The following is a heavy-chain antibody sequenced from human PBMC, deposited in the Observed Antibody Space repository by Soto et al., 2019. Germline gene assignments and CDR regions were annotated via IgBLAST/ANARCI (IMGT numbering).Heavy chain of an antibody. V-gene: IGHV1-3*01. D-gene: IGHD1-7*01. Sequence: ASVKVSCKASGYTFTSYAMHWVRQAPGQRLEWMGWINAGNGNTKYSQKFQGRVTITRDTSASTAYMELSSLRSEDTAVYYCARDGMVSDWNYVGKYDYYYYMDVWGKGTTVTVSS. CDR2: INAGNGNT. CDR3: ARDGMVSDWNYVGKYDYYYYMDV. J-gene: IGHJ6*03. CDR1: GYTFTSYA.